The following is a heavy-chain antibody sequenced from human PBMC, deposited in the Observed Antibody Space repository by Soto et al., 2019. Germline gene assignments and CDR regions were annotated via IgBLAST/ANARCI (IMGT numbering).Heavy chain of an antibody. V-gene: IGHV1-18*01. J-gene: IGHJ4*02. D-gene: IGHD1-1*01. CDR3: ARGRYGDY. Sequence: QVHLVKSGAGVKKPGASVKVSCQGSGYAFTTYGITWVRQAPGQGLEWMGWISAHNGNTNYAQKLQGRVTVTRDTSTSTAYMELRSLRYDDTAVYYCARGRYGDYWGQGALVTVSS. CDR2: ISAHNGNT. CDR1: GYAFTTYG.